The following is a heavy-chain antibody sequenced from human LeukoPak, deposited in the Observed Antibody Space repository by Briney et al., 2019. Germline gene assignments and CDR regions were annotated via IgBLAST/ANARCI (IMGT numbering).Heavy chain of an antibody. Sequence: PSETLSLTCTVSGGSISSSSYYWGWIRQPPGKGLEWIGSIYYSGSTYYNPSLKSRVTISVDTSKNQFSLKLSSVTAADTAVYYCARWGAPEGYCSSTSCSRAYYFDYWGQGTLVTVSS. J-gene: IGHJ4*02. V-gene: IGHV4-39*01. CDR3: ARWGAPEGYCSSTSCSRAYYFDY. D-gene: IGHD2-2*01. CDR2: IYYSGST. CDR1: GGSISSSSYY.